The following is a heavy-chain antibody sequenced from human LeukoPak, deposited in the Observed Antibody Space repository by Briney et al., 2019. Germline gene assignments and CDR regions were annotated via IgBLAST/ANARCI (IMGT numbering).Heavy chain of an antibody. D-gene: IGHD3-16*02. Sequence: GGSLRLSCAASGFTFSSYWMHWVRQAPGKGLVWVSRINSDGSSTSYADSVKGRFTISRDNAKNALYLQMNSLRAEDTAVYYRARDEVISSLCYYYGMDVWGQGTTVTVSS. CDR1: GFTFSSYW. V-gene: IGHV3-74*01. CDR3: ARDEVISSLCYYYGMDV. J-gene: IGHJ6*02. CDR2: INSDGSST.